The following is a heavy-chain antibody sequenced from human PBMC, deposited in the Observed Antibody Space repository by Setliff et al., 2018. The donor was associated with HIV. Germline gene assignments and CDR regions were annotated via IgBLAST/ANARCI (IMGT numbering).Heavy chain of an antibody. V-gene: IGHV3-21*01. D-gene: IGHD5-12*01. Sequence: PGGSLRLSCAASGFTFSSYSMNWVRQAPGKGLEWVSSISSSGRYIYYADSVKGRFTISRDNAKNSLYLQMNSLRAEDTAVYYCARDLFRMGEVATYYFDYWGQGTLVTVSS. CDR1: GFTFSSYS. CDR2: ISSSGRYI. J-gene: IGHJ4*02. CDR3: ARDLFRMGEVATYYFDY.